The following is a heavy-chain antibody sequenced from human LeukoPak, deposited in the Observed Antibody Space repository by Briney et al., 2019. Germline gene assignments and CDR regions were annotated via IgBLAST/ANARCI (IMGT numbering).Heavy chain of an antibody. Sequence: GGSLRLSCAASGFTFNTHGMHWVRQAPGKGLEWVAAIWFDGSVKHYSDAVKGRFTISRDNSLNTLYLQMNSVRVEDTAMYYCAKDTAIQFLEPAFWGQGTLVTVSS. J-gene: IGHJ4*02. CDR1: GFTFNTHG. CDR2: IWFDGSVK. D-gene: IGHD3-3*01. V-gene: IGHV3-33*06. CDR3: AKDTAIQFLEPAF.